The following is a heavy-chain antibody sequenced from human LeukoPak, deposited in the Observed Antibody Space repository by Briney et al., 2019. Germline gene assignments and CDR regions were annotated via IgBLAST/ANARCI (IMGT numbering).Heavy chain of an antibody. J-gene: IGHJ4*02. Sequence: GGSLRLSCAASGFTFSDYTMNWVRLAPGEGLEWVSSISGSSNYIYYADSVKGRFTISRGNAKNSLYLQMNSLRAEDTAVYYCARDPAMAVAGPAAPSFFDYWGQGTLVTVSS. CDR3: ARDPAMAVAGPAAPSFFDY. D-gene: IGHD6-19*01. CDR2: ISGSSNYI. V-gene: IGHV3-21*01. CDR1: GFTFSDYT.